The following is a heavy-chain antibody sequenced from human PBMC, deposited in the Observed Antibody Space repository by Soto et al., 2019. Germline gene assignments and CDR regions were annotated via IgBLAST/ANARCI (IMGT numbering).Heavy chain of an antibody. Sequence: QVQLQESGPGLVKPSQTLSLTCTVSGGSISSGGYYWSWIRQHPGKGLECIGYIYYSGSTYYNPSLKSRFTISVDTSKNQFSLKLSSVTAADTAVYYCARLDDSSGYFDYWGQGTLVTVSP. CDR2: IYYSGST. CDR1: GGSISSGGYY. V-gene: IGHV4-31*03. D-gene: IGHD3-22*01. J-gene: IGHJ4*02. CDR3: ARLDDSSGYFDY.